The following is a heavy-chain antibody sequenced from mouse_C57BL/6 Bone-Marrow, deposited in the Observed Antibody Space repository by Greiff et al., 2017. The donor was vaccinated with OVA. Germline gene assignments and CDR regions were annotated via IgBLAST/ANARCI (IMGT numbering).Heavy chain of an antibody. CDR3: AAYYYGSSRAWFAY. J-gene: IGHJ3*01. CDR1: GFTFSDYG. V-gene: IGHV5-17*01. Sequence: EVQLQESGGGLVKPGGSLKLSCAASGFTFSDYGMHWVRQAPEKGLEWVAYISSGSSTIYYADTVKGRFTISRDNAKNTLFLQMTSLRSEDTAMYYCAAYYYGSSRAWFAYWGQGTLVTVSA. D-gene: IGHD1-1*01. CDR2: ISSGSSTI.